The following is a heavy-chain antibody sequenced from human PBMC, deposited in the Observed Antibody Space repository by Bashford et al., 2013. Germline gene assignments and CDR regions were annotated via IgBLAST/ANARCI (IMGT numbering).Heavy chain of an antibody. J-gene: IGHJ1*01. CDR3: ARRYRPGDGPHSFQH. Sequence: VASVKVSCKASGYTFTSHYIHWMRQAPGQGFEWMGWINPNSGGAKYAQKFQGRVSMTRDSSISTAYMELSGLTSDDTGVYYCARRYRPGDGPHSFQHWGQGTLVTVSS. CDR1: GYTFTSHY. V-gene: IGHV1-2*02. D-gene: IGHD2-8*02. CDR2: INPNSGGA.